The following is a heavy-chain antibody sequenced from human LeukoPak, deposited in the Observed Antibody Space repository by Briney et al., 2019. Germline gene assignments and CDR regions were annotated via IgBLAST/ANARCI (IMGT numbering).Heavy chain of an antibody. CDR1: GGSISSGDFY. CDR3: AGHHPRNTVDF. Sequence: SETLSLTCSVSGGSISSGDFYWGWIRQPPGKGLEWIGNIRYTGSTFYKSSLKSRLTISLDTSKNQFSLKLSSVTAADTAVYYCAGHHPRNTVDFWGQGTLVTVSS. V-gene: IGHV4-39*01. D-gene: IGHD2/OR15-2a*01. J-gene: IGHJ4*02. CDR2: IRYTGST.